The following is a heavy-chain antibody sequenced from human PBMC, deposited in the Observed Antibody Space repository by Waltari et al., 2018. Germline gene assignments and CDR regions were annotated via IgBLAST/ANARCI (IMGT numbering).Heavy chain of an antibody. Sequence: EVQLVESGGGLIQPGGSLRLSCAASGFTVSSNYLSWVRQAPGKGLEWFSVIYSGGSTYYADSLKGRFTISRDNSKNTLYLQMNSLRAEDTAVYYCARAAVAGTFVYWYFDLWGRGTLVTVSS. D-gene: IGHD6-19*01. CDR2: IYSGGST. CDR1: GFTVSSNY. CDR3: ARAAVAGTFVYWYFDL. V-gene: IGHV3-53*01. J-gene: IGHJ2*01.